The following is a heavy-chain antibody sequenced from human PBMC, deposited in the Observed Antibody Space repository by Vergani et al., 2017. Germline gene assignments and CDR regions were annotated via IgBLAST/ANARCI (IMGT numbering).Heavy chain of an antibody. V-gene: IGHV4-39*02. D-gene: IGHD4-17*01. CDR1: GGSLSSSSYY. Sequence: QLQLQESGPGLVKPSETLSLTCTVSGGSLSSSSYYWGWIRQPPGKGLEWIGSIYYSGSTYYNPALKSRVTISGDTSKNQFSLKLSAVTAADTAVYYCARDGDDFDYWGQGTLVTVSS. J-gene: IGHJ4*02. CDR3: ARDGDDFDY. CDR2: IYYSGST.